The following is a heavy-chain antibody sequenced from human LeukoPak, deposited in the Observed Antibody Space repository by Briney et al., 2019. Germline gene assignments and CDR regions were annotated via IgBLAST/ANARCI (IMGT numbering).Heavy chain of an antibody. CDR2: IYYSGST. V-gene: IGHV4-59*08. J-gene: IGHJ4*02. CDR1: GGSISSYY. CDR3: ASTDLSGWYFLVY. D-gene: IGHD6-19*01. Sequence: PSETLSLTCTVSGGSISSYYLSWIRQPPGKGLEWIGYIYYSGSTNYNPSLKSRVTISVDTSKNQFSLKLSSVTAADTAVYYCASTDLSGWYFLVYWGQGTLVTVSS.